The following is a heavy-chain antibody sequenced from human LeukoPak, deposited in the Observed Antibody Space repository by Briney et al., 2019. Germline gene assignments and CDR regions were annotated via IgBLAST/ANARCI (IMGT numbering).Heavy chain of an antibody. Sequence: ASVKVSCKASGYTFTTFGISWVRQAPGQGLEWMGWISAYNGHRTYAQKFQGRVSMTTDTSTSTAYMELRSLKSDDTAVYYCARGSTARYYYDSSGYYRGAVDYWGQGTLVTLSS. CDR2: ISAYNGHR. J-gene: IGHJ4*02. V-gene: IGHV1-18*01. D-gene: IGHD3-22*01. CDR1: GYTFTTFG. CDR3: ARGSTARYYYDSSGYYRGAVDY.